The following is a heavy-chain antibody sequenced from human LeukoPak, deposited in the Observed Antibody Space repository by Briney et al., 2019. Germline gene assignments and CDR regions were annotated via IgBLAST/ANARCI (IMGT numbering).Heavy chain of an antibody. CDR1: GFTFSSYS. J-gene: IGHJ6*03. CDR3: ARDRRSSGWYGHYYYYYYMDV. V-gene: IGHV3-48*01. D-gene: IGHD6-19*01. Sequence: SGGSLRLSCAASGFTFSSYSMNWVRQAPGKGLEWVSYISSSSSTIYYADSVKGRFTISRDNAKNSLYLQVNSLRAEDTAVYYCARDRRSSGWYGHYYYYYYMDVWGKGTTVTVSS. CDR2: ISSSSSTI.